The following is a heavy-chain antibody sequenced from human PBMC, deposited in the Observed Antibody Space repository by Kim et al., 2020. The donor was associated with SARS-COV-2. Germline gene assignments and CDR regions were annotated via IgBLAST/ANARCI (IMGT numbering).Heavy chain of an antibody. CDR2: IYHSGST. J-gene: IGHJ4*02. V-gene: IGHV4-38-2*02. CDR3: ARKMVIGWYYFDY. CDR1: GYSISSGYY. D-gene: IGHD3-16*02. Sequence: SETLSLTFTVSGYSISSGYYWGWIRQPPGKGLEWIGSIYHSGSTYYNPSLKSRVTISVDTSKNQFSLKLSSVTAADTAVYYCARKMVIGWYYFDYCGQGT.